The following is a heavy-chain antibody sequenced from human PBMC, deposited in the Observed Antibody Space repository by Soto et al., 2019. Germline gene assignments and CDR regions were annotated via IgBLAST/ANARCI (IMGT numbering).Heavy chain of an antibody. CDR1: GGSISSTNW. D-gene: IGHD2-15*01. J-gene: IGHJ6*02. V-gene: IGHV4-4*02. CDR3: ARAGRGDCSGGSCYSGLYGMDV. Sequence: QVQLQESGPGLVKPSGTLSLTCAVSGGSISSTNWWSWVRQPPGKGLEWIGQIYHSGNTNYNPSLKSRVTISVDKSNYQFSLKLSSVTVADTAVYYCARAGRGDCSGGSCYSGLYGMDVWGQGTTVTVSS. CDR2: IYHSGNT.